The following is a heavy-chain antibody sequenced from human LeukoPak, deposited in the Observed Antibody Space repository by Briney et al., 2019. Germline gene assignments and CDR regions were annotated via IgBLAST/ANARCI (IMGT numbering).Heavy chain of an antibody. J-gene: IGHJ4*02. CDR2: ISSNGGST. CDR3: AKQMSTVTFTPFDY. V-gene: IGHV3-64*01. D-gene: IGHD4-17*01. CDR1: GFTFSSYA. Sequence: GGSLRLSCAASGFTFSSYAMHWVRQAPGKGLEYVSAISSNGGSTSYANSVKGRFTISRDNSKNTLYLQMNSLRADDTAVYYCAKQMSTVTFTPFDYWGQGTLVTVSS.